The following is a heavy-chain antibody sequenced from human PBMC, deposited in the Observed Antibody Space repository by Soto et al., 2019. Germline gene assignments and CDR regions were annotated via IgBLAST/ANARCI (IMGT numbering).Heavy chain of an antibody. CDR2: ISGTGGTT. J-gene: IGHJ6*03. CDR3: AKDRVQNYYYMDV. CDR1: GFTFSSYA. Sequence: EVQLLESGGGLVQPGGSPRLSCAASGFTFSSYAMTWVRQAPGKGLEWVSTISGTGGTTYYADSVKGRFTVSRDNSKNTLYLQMNSLRAGDTAVYYCAKDRVQNYYYMDVWGKGTTVTVSS. V-gene: IGHV3-23*01.